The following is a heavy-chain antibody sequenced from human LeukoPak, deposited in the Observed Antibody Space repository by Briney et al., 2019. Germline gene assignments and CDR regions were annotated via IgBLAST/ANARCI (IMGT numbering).Heavy chain of an antibody. D-gene: IGHD3-16*01. CDR2: ISSSSSYI. CDR3: ARDGFGGATQFDY. J-gene: IGHJ4*02. CDR1: GFSFSSFE. V-gene: IGHV3-21*01. Sequence: NPGGSLRLSCAASGFSFSSFEMNWVRQAPGKGLEWVSSISSSSSYIYYADSVKGRFTISRDNAKNSLYLQMNSLRAEDTAVYYCARDGFGGATQFDYWGQGTLVTVSS.